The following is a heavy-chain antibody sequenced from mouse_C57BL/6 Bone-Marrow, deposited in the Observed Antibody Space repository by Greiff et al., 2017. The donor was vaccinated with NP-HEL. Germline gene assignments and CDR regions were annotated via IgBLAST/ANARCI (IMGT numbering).Heavy chain of an antibody. CDR3: ARGDYYGLYWYFDV. Sequence: VQLKQSGPELVKPGASVKISCKASGYTFTDYYMNWVKQSHGKSLEWIGDINPNNGGTSYNQKFKGKATLTVDKSSSTAYMELRSLTSEDSAVYYCARGDYYGLYWYFDVWGTGTTVTVSS. D-gene: IGHD1-1*01. CDR1: GYTFTDYY. V-gene: IGHV1-26*01. CDR2: INPNNGGT. J-gene: IGHJ1*03.